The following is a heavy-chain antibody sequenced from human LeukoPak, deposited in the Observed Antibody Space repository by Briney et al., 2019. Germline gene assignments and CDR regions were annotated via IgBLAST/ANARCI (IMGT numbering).Heavy chain of an antibody. D-gene: IGHD5-12*01. V-gene: IGHV1-18*01. CDR3: ARGDSGYARGWFDP. CDR2: ISAYNGNT. Sequence: VASVKVSCKASGYTFTSYGISWVRQAPGQGLEWMGWISAYNGNTNYAQKLQGRVTMTTDTSTSTAYMELRSLRSDDTAVYYCARGDSGYARGWFDPWGQGTLVTVSS. J-gene: IGHJ5*02. CDR1: GYTFTSYG.